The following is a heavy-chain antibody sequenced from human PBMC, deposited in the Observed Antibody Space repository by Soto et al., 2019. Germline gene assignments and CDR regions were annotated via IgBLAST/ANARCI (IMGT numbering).Heavy chain of an antibody. D-gene: IGHD3-22*01. CDR2: ISAYNGNT. J-gene: IGHJ4*02. Sequence: ASVKVSCKASGYTFTSYGISWVRQAPGQGLEWMGWISAYNGNTNYAQKLQGRVTMTTDTSTGTAYMELRSLRSDDTAVYYCARDWGDYYDSSGYYYVPWYWGQGTLVTVSS. CDR3: ARDWGDYYDSSGYYYVPWY. V-gene: IGHV1-18*01. CDR1: GYTFTSYG.